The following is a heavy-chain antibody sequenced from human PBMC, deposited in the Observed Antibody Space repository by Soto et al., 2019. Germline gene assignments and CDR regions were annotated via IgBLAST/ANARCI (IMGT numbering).Heavy chain of an antibody. CDR2: ISYDGSNK. V-gene: IGHV3-30*18. CDR1: GFTFSSYG. D-gene: IGHD6-13*01. Sequence: PGGSLRLSCAASGFTFSSYGMHWVRQAPGKGLEWVAVISYDGSNKYYADSVKGRFTISRDNSKNTLYLQMNSLRAEDTAVYYCAKDLHGYSTDREIADLDYWGQGTLVTVSS. J-gene: IGHJ4*02. CDR3: AKDLHGYSTDREIADLDY.